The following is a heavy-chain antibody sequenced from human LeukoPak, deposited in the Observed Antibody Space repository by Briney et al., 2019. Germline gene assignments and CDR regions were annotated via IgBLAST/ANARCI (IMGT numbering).Heavy chain of an antibody. CDR1: GFTFSSYA. CDR3: ASRATVTTDRFWFDP. CDR2: IYSGGST. J-gene: IGHJ5*02. V-gene: IGHV3-23*03. D-gene: IGHD4-11*01. Sequence: GGSLRLSCAASGFTFSSYAMSWVRQAPGKGLEWVSVIYSGGSTSYADSVKGRFTISRDNSKNTLYLQMNSLRAEDTAVYYCASRATVTTDRFWFDPWGQGTLVTVSS.